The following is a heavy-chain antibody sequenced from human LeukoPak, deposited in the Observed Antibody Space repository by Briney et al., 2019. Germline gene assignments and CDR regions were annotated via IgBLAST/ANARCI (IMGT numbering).Heavy chain of an antibody. CDR2: IIPIFGTA. D-gene: IGHD2-2*01. Sequence: SVKVSCKASGGTFSSYAISWVRQAPGQGLEWMGGIIPIFGTANYAQKFQGRVTITADESTSTAYMELSSLRSEDTAVYYCARDRMKKLGYCSSTSCYGTDVWGKGTTVTVSS. V-gene: IGHV1-69*01. CDR3: ARDRMKKLGYCSSTSCYGTDV. J-gene: IGHJ6*04. CDR1: GGTFSSYA.